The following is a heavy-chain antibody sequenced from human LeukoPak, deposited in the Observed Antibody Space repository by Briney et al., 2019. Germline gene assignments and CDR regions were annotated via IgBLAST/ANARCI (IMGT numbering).Heavy chain of an antibody. CDR3: ARRSRDSSGLNIDY. D-gene: IGHD6-19*01. J-gene: IGHJ4*02. V-gene: IGHV3-23*01. CDR2: ISGDGGTI. Sequence: SGGSLRLSCAASGFTLRSSAMSWVRQAPGKGLEWVSAISGDGGTISYAASVRGRFTISRDNSKNTLYLQMNSLRAEDTAVYYCARRSRDSSGLNIDYWGQGTLVTVSS. CDR1: GFTLRSSA.